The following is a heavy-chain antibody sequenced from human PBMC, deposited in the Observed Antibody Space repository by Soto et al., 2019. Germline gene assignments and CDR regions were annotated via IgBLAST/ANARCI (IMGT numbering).Heavy chain of an antibody. CDR1: GYTFTGYY. V-gene: IGHV1-2*02. J-gene: IGHJ6*02. CDR3: ARESEAGRFYYYYYGMDV. D-gene: IGHD6-13*01. CDR2: INPNSGGT. Sequence: ASVKVSCKASGYTFTGYYMHWVRQAPGQGLEWMGWINPNSGGTNYAQKFQGRVTMTRDTSISTAYMELSRLRSDDTAVYYCARESEAGRFYYYYYGMDVWDQGTTVTVSS.